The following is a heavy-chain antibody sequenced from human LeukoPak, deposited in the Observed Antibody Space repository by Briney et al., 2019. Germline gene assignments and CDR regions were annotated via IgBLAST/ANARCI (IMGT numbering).Heavy chain of an antibody. J-gene: IGHJ4*02. V-gene: IGHV1-46*01. D-gene: IGHD2-21*02. CDR2: INPSEGST. CDR3: ARGTYCGGDCNSLGANYYFDF. Sequence: ASVKVSCKASGYTFTNYHIHWVRQAPGQGLEWMGIINPSEGSTIHAQKFQGRVTMTRATSTTTFYMELSSLRSEDTAVYYCARGTYCGGDCNSLGANYYFDFWGQGSLVTVSS. CDR1: GYTFTNYH.